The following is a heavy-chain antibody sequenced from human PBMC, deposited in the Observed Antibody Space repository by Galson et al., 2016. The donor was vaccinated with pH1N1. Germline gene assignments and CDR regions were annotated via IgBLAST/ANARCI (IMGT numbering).Heavy chain of an antibody. J-gene: IGHJ1*01. CDR2: VNTDGSST. Sequence: SLRLSCAASGFIFTDYWMHWVRQAPGRGLVWVARVNTDGSSTNYADSVQGRFTLSRDNAKNTVFLEMSSLRAEDTGAYYCVRGRYCSGGGCYSPTAEYFHHWGRGTLLTVSS. V-gene: IGHV3-74*01. CDR3: VRGRYCSGGGCYSPTAEYFHH. D-gene: IGHD2-15*01. CDR1: GFIFTDYW.